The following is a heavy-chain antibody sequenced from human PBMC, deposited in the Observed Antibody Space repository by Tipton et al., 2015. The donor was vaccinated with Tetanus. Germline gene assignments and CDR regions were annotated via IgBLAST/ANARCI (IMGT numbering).Heavy chain of an antibody. Sequence: TLSLTCTVSGGSISSYYWSWIRQPAGKGLEWIGRIYTSGSTNYNPSLKSRVTMSVDTSKNQFSLKLSSVTAADTAVYYCARALWTTVTTDFDYWGQGTLVTVSS. CDR2: IYTSGST. CDR1: GGSISSYY. V-gene: IGHV4-4*07. D-gene: IGHD4-17*01. J-gene: IGHJ4*02. CDR3: ARALWTTVTTDFDY.